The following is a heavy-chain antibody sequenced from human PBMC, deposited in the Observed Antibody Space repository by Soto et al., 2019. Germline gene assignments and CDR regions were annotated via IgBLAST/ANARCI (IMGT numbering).Heavy chain of an antibody. CDR1: GVSTSNHY. V-gene: IGHV4-59*11. J-gene: IGHJ4*02. CDR3: ARGGGSPYHDHEFDY. D-gene: IGHD2-2*01. Sequence: QVQLQESGPGLVKPSETLSLTCSVSGVSTSNHYWTWIRKPPGQGPEWIGCIYYRGTTNYNASFKRRVTISVDTSKNQFSLKLTSVTTADTAVYYCARGGGSPYHDHEFDYWGQGILVTVSS. CDR2: IYYRGTT.